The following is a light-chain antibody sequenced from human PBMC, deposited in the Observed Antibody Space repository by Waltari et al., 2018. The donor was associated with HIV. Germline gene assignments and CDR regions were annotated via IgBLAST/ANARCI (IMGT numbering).Light chain of an antibody. CDR3: AAWDDSLNGVV. CDR2: YDD. V-gene: IGLV1-36*01. CDR1: NSNIGKNA. Sequence: QSVLTQPPSVSGAPRQRVTISCSGINSNIGKNAVNWYQQPPGKSPKLLVYYDDLLPSGVSDRFSGSRSGTSASLAISGLQSEDEADYYCAAWDDSLNGVVFGGGTKLTVL. J-gene: IGLJ2*01.